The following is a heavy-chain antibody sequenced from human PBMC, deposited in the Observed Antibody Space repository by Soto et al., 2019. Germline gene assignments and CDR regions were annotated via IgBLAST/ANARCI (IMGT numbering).Heavy chain of an antibody. Sequence: ASVKVSCKASGGTFSSYAISWVRQAPGQGLEWMGGIIPIFGTANYAQKLQGRVTITADESTSTAYMELSSLRSEDTAVYYCARYWQRDIVVVPAAMGDAFDIWGQGTMVTVSS. J-gene: IGHJ3*02. V-gene: IGHV1-69*13. CDR1: GGTFSSYA. CDR2: IIPIFGTA. D-gene: IGHD2-2*01. CDR3: ARYWQRDIVVVPAAMGDAFDI.